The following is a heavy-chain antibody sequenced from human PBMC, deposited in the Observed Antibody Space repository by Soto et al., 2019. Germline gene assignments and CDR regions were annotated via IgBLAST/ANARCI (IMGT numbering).Heavy chain of an antibody. J-gene: IGHJ5*02. CDR2: INRSGST. Sequence: SETLSLTCAVYGGSFRGDYWSWIRQPPGKGLEWIGEINRSGSTNYNPSLKSRVTISVDTSKNQFSLKLRSVTAADTAVYYCARIPPEDSSSWYRWFDPWGQGTLVTVSS. CDR3: ARIPPEDSSSWYRWFDP. D-gene: IGHD6-13*01. CDR1: GGSFRGDY. V-gene: IGHV4-34*01.